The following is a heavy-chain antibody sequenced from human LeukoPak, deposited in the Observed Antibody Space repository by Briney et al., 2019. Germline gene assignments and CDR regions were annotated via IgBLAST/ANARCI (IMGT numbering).Heavy chain of an antibody. D-gene: IGHD3-10*01. CDR3: ARVRYGSGSYYFDN. J-gene: IGHJ4*02. V-gene: IGHV4-61*01. CDR1: GXSFSSASYC. Sequence: PSETLSLTCTVSGXSFSSASYCWSWIRQPPGKGLDSIMYVYCSGSTNYSPSLKSGVTVSVNTYKNQFSLKLTSETAADTAVYYCARVRYGSGSYYFDNWGQGTLVTVSS. CDR2: VYCSGST.